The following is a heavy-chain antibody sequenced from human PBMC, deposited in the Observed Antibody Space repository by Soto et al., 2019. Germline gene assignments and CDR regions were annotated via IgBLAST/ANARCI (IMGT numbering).Heavy chain of an antibody. J-gene: IGHJ6*02. CDR2: ISGSGGST. CDR1: GFTFSSYW. Sequence: GGSLRLSCEASGFTFSSYWMHWVRQAPGKGLEWVSAISGSGGSTYYADSVKGRFTISRDNSKNTLYLQMNSLRAEDTAVYYCAKDRVGASYYYYGMDVWGQGTTVTVSS. D-gene: IGHD1-26*01. CDR3: AKDRVGASYYYYGMDV. V-gene: IGHV3-23*01.